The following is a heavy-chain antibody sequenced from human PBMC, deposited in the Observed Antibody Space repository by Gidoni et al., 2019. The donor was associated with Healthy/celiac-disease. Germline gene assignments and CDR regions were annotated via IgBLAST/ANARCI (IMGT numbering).Heavy chain of an antibody. D-gene: IGHD3-22*01. J-gene: IGHJ4*02. CDR3: AKDFSPFHYYDSSGYYQLQPFDY. CDR2: ISYDGSNK. Sequence: QVQLVESGGRVVQPGRSVRLSCAASGFTFSSYGMHWARPAPGNGLEWVAVISYDGSNKYYADSVKGRFTISRDNSKNTLYLQMNSLRAEDTAVYYCAKDFSPFHYYDSSGYYQLQPFDYWGQGTLVTVSS. CDR1: GFTFSSYG. V-gene: IGHV3-30*18.